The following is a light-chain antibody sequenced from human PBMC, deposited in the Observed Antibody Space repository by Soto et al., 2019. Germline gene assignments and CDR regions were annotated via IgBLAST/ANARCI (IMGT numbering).Light chain of an antibody. V-gene: IGKV3-11*01. Sequence: EIVLTQSPATLSLSPGERATLSCRASQSVTSLLGWYHQKPGQAPRLLIYDASYRATGIPARFSGSGSGTYFTLTISSLERDDGGVYYCQQRAKWPLTSGGGPNVDSK. J-gene: IGKJ4*01. CDR1: QSVTSL. CDR3: QQRAKWPLT. CDR2: DAS.